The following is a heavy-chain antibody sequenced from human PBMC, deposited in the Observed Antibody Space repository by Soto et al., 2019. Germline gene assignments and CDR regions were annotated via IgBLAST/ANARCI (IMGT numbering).Heavy chain of an antibody. CDR2: INAGNGNT. CDR1: GYTFTSYA. D-gene: IGHD6-19*01. V-gene: IGHV1-3*05. J-gene: IGHJ4*02. Sequence: QVQLVQSGAEEKKPGASVKVSCKASGYTFTSYAMHWVRQAPGQRLEWMGWINAGNGNTKYSQKFQGRVTITRDTSASAAYMELSSLRSEDTAVYYCAREVAVAGTGDLWGPGTLVTVSS. CDR3: AREVAVAGTGDL.